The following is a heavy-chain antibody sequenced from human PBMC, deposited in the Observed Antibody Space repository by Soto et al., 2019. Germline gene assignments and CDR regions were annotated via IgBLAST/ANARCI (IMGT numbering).Heavy chain of an antibody. D-gene: IGHD4-17*01. J-gene: IGHJ4*02. CDR2: IIPILGIA. CDR1: GGTFSSYT. Sequence: SVKVSCKASGGTFSSYTISWVRQAPGQGLEWMGRIIPILGIANYAQKFQGRVTITADKSTSTAYMELSSLRSEDTAVYYCASMGHDYGDYDFDYWGQGTLVTV. V-gene: IGHV1-69*02. CDR3: ASMGHDYGDYDFDY.